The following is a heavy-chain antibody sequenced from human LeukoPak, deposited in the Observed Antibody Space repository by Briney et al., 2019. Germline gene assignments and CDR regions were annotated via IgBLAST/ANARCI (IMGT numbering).Heavy chain of an antibody. D-gene: IGHD3-9*01. V-gene: IGHV3-9*01. Sequence: GGSLRLSCAASGFTFDDYAMHWVRHAPGEGLEWVSGISWNSGSMDYADSVKGRFTISRDNAKNSLYLQMNSLRAEDTAVYYCARGSGRVRYFDWYLDYWGQGTLVTVSS. CDR1: GFTFDDYA. CDR2: ISWNSGSM. J-gene: IGHJ4*02. CDR3: ARGSGRVRYFDWYLDY.